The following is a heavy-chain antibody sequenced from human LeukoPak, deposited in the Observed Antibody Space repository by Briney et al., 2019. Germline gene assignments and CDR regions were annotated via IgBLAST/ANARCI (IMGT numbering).Heavy chain of an antibody. J-gene: IGHJ5*02. CDR1: GYSFFIFG. D-gene: IGHD2-2*01. Sequence: ASVKVSCKASGYSFFIFGISWVRQAPGQGLEWMGWISANNGNTNYAQNLQGRVTMTTDTSTSTAYMELRSLRSDDTAVYYCARVGVVVPAAWFDPWGQGTPVTVSS. CDR3: ARVGVVVPAAWFDP. CDR2: ISANNGNT. V-gene: IGHV1-18*01.